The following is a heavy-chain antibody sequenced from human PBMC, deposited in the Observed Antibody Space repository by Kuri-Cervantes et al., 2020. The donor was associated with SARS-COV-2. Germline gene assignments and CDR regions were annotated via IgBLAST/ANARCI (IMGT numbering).Heavy chain of an antibody. D-gene: IGHD6-19*01. Sequence: SETLSLTCTVSGGSISSGGYYWSWIRQPPGKGLEWIGEINHSGSTNYNPSLKSRVTISVDTSKNQFSLKLSSVTAADTAVYYCARDVFSVAGKKPSEKFDYWGQGTLVTVSS. J-gene: IGHJ4*02. V-gene: IGHV4-39*07. CDR2: INHSGST. CDR1: GGSISSGGYY. CDR3: ARDVFSVAGKKPSEKFDY.